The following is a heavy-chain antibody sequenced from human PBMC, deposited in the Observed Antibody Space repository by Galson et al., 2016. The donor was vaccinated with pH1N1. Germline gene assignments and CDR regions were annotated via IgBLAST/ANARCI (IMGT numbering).Heavy chain of an antibody. CDR3: ARAIAAAGSY. D-gene: IGHD6-13*01. CDR1: GLVYSDYW. CDR2: IKQDGSQK. V-gene: IGHV3-7*01. J-gene: IGHJ4*02. Sequence: SLRLSCAASGLVYSDYWMTWVRQAPGKGLEWVGNIKQDGSQKYYVDSVKGRFTISRDNAKNSLYLQMNSLRVEDTAVYYCARAIAAAGSYWGQGTLVTVSS.